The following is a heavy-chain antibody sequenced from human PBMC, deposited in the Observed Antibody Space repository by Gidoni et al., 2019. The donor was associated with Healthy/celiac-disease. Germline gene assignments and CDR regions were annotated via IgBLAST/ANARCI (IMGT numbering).Heavy chain of an antibody. V-gene: IGHV4-34*01. CDR2: SNHSGST. Sequence: QVQLQQWGAGLLKPSKTLSLTCAVYGGSFSGYYWSWIRQPPGKGLEWIGESNHSGSTNYNPSLKSRVTISVDTSKNQFSLKLSSVTAADTAVYYCARVFGNYYGSGSYLGDYWGQGTLVTVSS. CDR1: GGSFSGYY. D-gene: IGHD3-10*01. J-gene: IGHJ4*02. CDR3: ARVFGNYYGSGSYLGDY.